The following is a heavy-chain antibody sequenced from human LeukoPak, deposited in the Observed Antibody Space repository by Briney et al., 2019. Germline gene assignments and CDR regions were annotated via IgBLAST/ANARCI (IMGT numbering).Heavy chain of an antibody. Sequence: SGTLSLTCALSGGSILSTNWWSWVRQPPGKGLEWIGEVHLNGATNYNPSFEGRVTMSIDKSKNHLSLEVISVTAADTAMYYCTRESGAFSPFGFWGQGTLVTVSS. CDR2: VHLNGAT. CDR1: GGSILSTNW. CDR3: TRESGAFSPFGF. J-gene: IGHJ4*02. D-gene: IGHD1-26*01. V-gene: IGHV4-4*02.